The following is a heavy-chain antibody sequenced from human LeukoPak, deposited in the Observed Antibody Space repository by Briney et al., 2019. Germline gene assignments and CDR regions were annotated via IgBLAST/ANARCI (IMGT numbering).Heavy chain of an antibody. CDR3: AKSAATAYYFDY. D-gene: IGHD2-2*01. V-gene: IGHV3-9*01. CDR1: GFTFDDYA. CDR2: ISWYSGSI. Sequence: GGSLRLSCAASGFTFDDYAMHWVRQAPGKGLEWVSGISWYSGSIGYADSVKGRFTISRDNAKNSLYLQMNSLRAEDTALYYCAKSAATAYYFDYWGQGTLVTVSS. J-gene: IGHJ4*02.